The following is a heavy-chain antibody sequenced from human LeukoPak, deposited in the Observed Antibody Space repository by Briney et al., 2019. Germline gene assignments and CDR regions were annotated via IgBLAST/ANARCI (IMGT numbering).Heavy chain of an antibody. J-gene: IGHJ1*01. CDR3: AARVVVTLMGFYDL. V-gene: IGHV3-23*01. CDR1: GHYFA. D-gene: IGHD2-21*02. Sequence: HPGGSLRLSCTVSGHYFAVIWVRQAPGKGLEWVSGMSAMGGTYYPDSMEGRFIMSRDNSKSTLYLQVNNVRVDDSAVYYCAARVVVTLMGFYDLWGQGTLVSVSS. CDR2: MSAMGGT.